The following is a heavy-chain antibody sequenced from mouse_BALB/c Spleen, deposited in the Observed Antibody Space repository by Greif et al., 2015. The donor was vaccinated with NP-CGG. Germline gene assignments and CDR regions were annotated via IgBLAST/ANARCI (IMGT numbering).Heavy chain of an antibody. Sequence: EVNVVESGGGLVQPGGSRKLSCAASGFTFSSFGMHWVRQAPEKGLEWVAYISSGSSTIYYADTVKGRFTISRDNPKNTLFLQMTSLRSEDTAMYYCARDGNYPFAYWGQGTLVTVSA. CDR1: GFTFSSFG. D-gene: IGHD2-1*01. CDR3: ARDGNYPFAY. J-gene: IGHJ3*01. V-gene: IGHV5-17*02. CDR2: ISSGSSTI.